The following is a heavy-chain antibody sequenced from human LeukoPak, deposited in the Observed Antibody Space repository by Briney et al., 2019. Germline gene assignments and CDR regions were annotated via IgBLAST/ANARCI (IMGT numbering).Heavy chain of an antibody. J-gene: IGHJ6*03. Sequence: ASVKVSCKASGYTFTSYDINWVRQATGQGLEWMGWMNPNSGNTGYAQKFQGRVTITRNTSISTAYMELSSLRSEDTAAYYCARSRNSGYDPGPDYYYVDVWGKGTTVTVSS. CDR2: MNPNSGNT. D-gene: IGHD5-12*01. CDR3: ARSRNSGYDPGPDYYYVDV. V-gene: IGHV1-8*03. CDR1: GYTFTSYD.